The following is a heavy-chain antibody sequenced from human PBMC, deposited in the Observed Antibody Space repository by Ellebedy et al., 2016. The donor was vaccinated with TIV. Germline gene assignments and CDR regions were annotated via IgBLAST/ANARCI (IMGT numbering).Heavy chain of an antibody. J-gene: IGHJ5*02. CDR1: GGTFSSYA. Sequence: AASVKVSCKASGGTFSSYAISWVRQAPGQGLEWMGGIIPIFGTANYAQKFQGRVTITADESTSTAYMELSSLRSEDTAVYYCARGTVATISHNWFDPWGQGTLVTVSS. D-gene: IGHD5-12*01. CDR3: ARGTVATISHNWFDP. CDR2: IIPIFGTA. V-gene: IGHV1-69*13.